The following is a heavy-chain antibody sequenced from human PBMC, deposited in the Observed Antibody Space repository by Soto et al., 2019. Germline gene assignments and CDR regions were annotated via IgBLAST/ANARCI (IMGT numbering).Heavy chain of an antibody. CDR3: ARGSFMVRGVTDYYYYMDV. CDR1: GGSISSYY. Sequence: SETLSLTCTVSGGSISSYYWTWIRQPPGKGLEWIGYIYYSGSTNYNPSLKSRVTISVATSKTQFSLKLSSVTAADTAVYYCARGSFMVRGVTDYYYYMDVWGKGTTVTVSS. V-gene: IGHV4-59*08. J-gene: IGHJ6*03. D-gene: IGHD3-10*01. CDR2: IYYSGST.